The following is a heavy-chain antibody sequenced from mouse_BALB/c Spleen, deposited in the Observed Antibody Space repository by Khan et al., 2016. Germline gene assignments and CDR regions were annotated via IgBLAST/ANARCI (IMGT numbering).Heavy chain of an antibody. Sequence: VQLQQPGAELVKPGASVKLSCRASGFKIKDTYIHWVRQRPAQGLEWIGRIDPANGITDYDPKFQAKATITADTSSNTAYLQVSSLTSEYTAISYCARFGILTVSSMNYWGQGTSVTASS. D-gene: IGHD1-1*01. CDR2: IDPANGIT. J-gene: IGHJ4*01. V-gene: IGHV14-3*02. CDR3: ARFGILTVSSMNY. CDR1: GFKIKDTY.